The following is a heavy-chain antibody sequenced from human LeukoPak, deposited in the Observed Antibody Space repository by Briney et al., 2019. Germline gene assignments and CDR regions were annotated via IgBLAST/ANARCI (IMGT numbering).Heavy chain of an antibody. Sequence: PSETLSLTCTVSGASISNNRNNWAWIRHPPGKGLEWIGSILYSGSTYYNPSLKSRVTISVDTSKNQISLNLRSVTAADTAVYYCARLSWSSDDYWGQGTLVTVSS. V-gene: IGHV4-39*01. D-gene: IGHD2-8*02. CDR1: GASISNNRNN. CDR2: ILYSGST. J-gene: IGHJ4*02. CDR3: ARLSWSSDDY.